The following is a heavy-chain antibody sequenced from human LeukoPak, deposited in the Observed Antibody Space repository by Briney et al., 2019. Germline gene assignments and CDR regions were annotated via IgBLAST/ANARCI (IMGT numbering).Heavy chain of an antibody. D-gene: IGHD5-18*01. CDR3: ARAAAIEPPDAFDI. CDR1: GFTFSSYA. V-gene: IGHV3-30*04. Sequence: GGSLRLSCAASGFTFSSYAMHWVRQAPGKGLEWVAVISYDGSNKYSVKGRFTISRDNSKNTLYLQMNSLRAEDTAVYYCARAAAIEPPDAFDIWGRGTMVTVSS. J-gene: IGHJ3*02. CDR2: ISYDGSNK.